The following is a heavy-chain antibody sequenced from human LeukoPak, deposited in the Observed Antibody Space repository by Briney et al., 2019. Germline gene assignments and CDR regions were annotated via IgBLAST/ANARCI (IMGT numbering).Heavy chain of an antibody. CDR3: ARRTYYYDSSGLYYYGMDV. V-gene: IGHV4-4*02. Sequence: SETLSLTCAVSGGSISSSNWWSWVRQPPGKGLEWIGEIYHSGSTNYNPSLKSRVTISVDKSKNQFSLKLSSVTAADTAVYYCARRTYYYDSSGLYYYGMDVWGQGTTVTVSS. D-gene: IGHD3-22*01. CDR2: IYHSGST. J-gene: IGHJ6*02. CDR1: GGSISSSNW.